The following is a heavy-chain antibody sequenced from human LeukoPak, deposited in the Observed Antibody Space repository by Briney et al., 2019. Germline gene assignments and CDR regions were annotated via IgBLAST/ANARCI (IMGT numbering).Heavy chain of an antibody. D-gene: IGHD3-9*01. V-gene: IGHV3-23*01. CDR1: GFTFSSYE. Sequence: GGSLRLSCAASGFTFSSYEMNWVRQAPGKGLEWVSAITGSGGGTYYADSVKGRFTISRENSKNTLYLQVNSLRAEDTAVYYCVKWGDYDVLTGYYDPDYWGQGSLVTVSS. J-gene: IGHJ4*02. CDR3: VKWGDYDVLTGYYDPDY. CDR2: ITGSGGGT.